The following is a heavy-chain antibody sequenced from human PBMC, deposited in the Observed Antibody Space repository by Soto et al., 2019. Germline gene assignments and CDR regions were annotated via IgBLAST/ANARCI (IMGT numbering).Heavy chain of an antibody. CDR3: ARHLNYDFWSGYSRYYYGMDV. D-gene: IGHD3-3*01. Sequence: ESLKISCKGSGYSFTSYWISWVRQMPGKGLEWMGRIDPSDSYTNYSPSFQGHVTISADKSISTAYLQWSSLKASDTAMYYCARHLNYDFWSGYSRYYYGMDVWGQGTTVTVSS. CDR1: GYSFTSYW. CDR2: IDPSDSYT. V-gene: IGHV5-10-1*01. J-gene: IGHJ6*02.